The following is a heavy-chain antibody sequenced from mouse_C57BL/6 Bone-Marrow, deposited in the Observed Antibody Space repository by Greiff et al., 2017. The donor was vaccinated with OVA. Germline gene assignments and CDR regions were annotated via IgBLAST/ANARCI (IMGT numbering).Heavy chain of an antibody. CDR2: ISSGSSTI. J-gene: IGHJ3*01. Sequence: EVHLVESGGGLVKPGGSLKLSCAASGFTFSDYGMHWVRQAPEKGLEWVAYISSGSSTIYYADTVKGRFTISRDNAKNTLFLQMTSLRSEDTAMYYCARRQLGAWFAYWGQGTLVTVSA. D-gene: IGHD3-1*01. CDR1: GFTFSDYG. V-gene: IGHV5-17*01. CDR3: ARRQLGAWFAY.